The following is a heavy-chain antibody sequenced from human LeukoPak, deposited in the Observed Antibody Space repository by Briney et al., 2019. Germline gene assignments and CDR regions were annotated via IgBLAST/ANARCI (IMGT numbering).Heavy chain of an antibody. Sequence: GGSLRLSCAASGFTFSSYEMNWVRQAPGKGLEWVSYISSSGSTIYYADSVKGRFTISRDNAKNSLYLQMNSLRAEDTAVYYCARVSGTLLQWNGEIDYWGRGTLVTVSS. V-gene: IGHV3-48*03. J-gene: IGHJ4*02. D-gene: IGHD1-1*01. CDR1: GFTFSSYE. CDR2: ISSSGSTI. CDR3: ARVSGTLLQWNGEIDY.